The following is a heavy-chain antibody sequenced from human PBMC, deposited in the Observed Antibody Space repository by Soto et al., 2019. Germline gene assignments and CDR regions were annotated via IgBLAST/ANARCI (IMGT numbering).Heavy chain of an antibody. J-gene: IGHJ4*02. CDR2: ISGTGGT. D-gene: IGHD6-19*01. V-gene: IGHV3-23*01. Sequence: EVQLLESGGGLVQPGGSLRLSCAASGFTFSTYAMSWVRQAPGKGLEWVSGISGTGGTYYADSVKGRFTISRDNSKNTLYLQMNSLRAADTAVYYCAQIPMGSAWLDFDYWGQGTLVTVSS. CDR3: AQIPMGSAWLDFDY. CDR1: GFTFSTYA.